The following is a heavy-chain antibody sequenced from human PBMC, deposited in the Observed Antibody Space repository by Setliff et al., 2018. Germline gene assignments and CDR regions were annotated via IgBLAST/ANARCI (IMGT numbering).Heavy chain of an antibody. J-gene: IGHJ6*03. CDR1: GGSISSGSYY. CDR2: IYTSGST. CDR3: ARVRRVVIAYYYMDV. Sequence: PSETLSLTCTVSGGSISSGSYYWSWIRQPAGKGLEWIGRIYTSGSTNYNPSLKSRVTISVDTSKNQFSLKLSSVTAADTAVYYCARVRRVVIAYYYMDVWGKGTTVTVSS. V-gene: IGHV4-61*02. D-gene: IGHD2-21*01.